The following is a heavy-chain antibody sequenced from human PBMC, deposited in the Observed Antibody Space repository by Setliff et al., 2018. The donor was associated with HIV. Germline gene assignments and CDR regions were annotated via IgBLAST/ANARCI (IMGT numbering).Heavy chain of an antibody. CDR2: IYYNGNT. CDR1: NGSISSGGYF. D-gene: IGHD2-21*02. CDR3: ARGGRKDLTDN. V-gene: IGHV4-31*03. Sequence: TLSLTCSVSNGSISSGGYFWSWIRQHPGKGLEWIGYIYYNGNTYYNPSLKSRAAISLDTSENHFSLKLTSVTAADTAIYFCARGGRKDLTDNWGQGTLVTVSS. J-gene: IGHJ1*01.